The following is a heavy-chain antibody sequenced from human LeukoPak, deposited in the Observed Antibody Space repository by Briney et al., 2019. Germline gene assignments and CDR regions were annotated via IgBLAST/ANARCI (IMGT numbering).Heavy chain of an antibody. CDR3: AKIDLGYSSSWYHPDY. V-gene: IGHV3-30*18. J-gene: IGHJ4*02. Sequence: GGSLRLSCAASGFTFSSYGMHWVRQAPGKGLEWVAVISYDGSNKYYADSVKGRFTISRDNSKNTLYLQMNSLRAEDTAVYYCAKIDLGYSSSWYHPDYWGQGTLVTVSS. CDR1: GFTFSSYG. D-gene: IGHD6-13*01. CDR2: ISYDGSNK.